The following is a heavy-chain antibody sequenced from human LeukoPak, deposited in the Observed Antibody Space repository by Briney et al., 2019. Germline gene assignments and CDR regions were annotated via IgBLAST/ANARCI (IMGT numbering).Heavy chain of an antibody. CDR3: ARALLPGGDV. Sequence: GGSLRLSCAASGFSVSSNYMSWVRQAPGKGLEWVSILYRGGNTYYADSVKGRFTISRDDSKNMVYLQMNSLRVEDTAIYYCARALLPGGDVWGKGTTVTISS. CDR1: GFSVSSNY. V-gene: IGHV3-53*01. D-gene: IGHD4-23*01. J-gene: IGHJ6*04. CDR2: LYRGGNT.